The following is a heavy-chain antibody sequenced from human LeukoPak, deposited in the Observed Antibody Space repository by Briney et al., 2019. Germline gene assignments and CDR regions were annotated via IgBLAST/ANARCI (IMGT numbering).Heavy chain of an antibody. CDR3: ARHIFYYYYMDV. CDR2: FYYTGST. V-gene: IGHV4-59*08. D-gene: IGHD3-9*01. J-gene: IGHJ6*03. Sequence: SETLSLTCTVSGGSISSYYWSCSRQPPGEGLEWIGYFYYTGSTNYNPSLKSRVTMSLDTPKNQFSLKLSSVTAADTAVYYCARHIFYYYYMDVWGKGTTVTVSS. CDR1: GGSISSYY.